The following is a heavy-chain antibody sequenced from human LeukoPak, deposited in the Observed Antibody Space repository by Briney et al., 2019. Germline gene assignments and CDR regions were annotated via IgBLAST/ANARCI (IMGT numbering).Heavy chain of an antibody. J-gene: IGHJ3*02. V-gene: IGHV5-51*01. D-gene: IGHD2-15*01. Sequence: GASVKVSCKASGYSFTSYWIGWVRQMPGKGLEWMGVIYPGDSDTRYSPSFQGQVTISADKSISTAYLHWSNLKASDTAMYYCARLARGWSAFDIWGQGTMVTVSS. CDR2: IYPGDSDT. CDR1: GYSFTSYW. CDR3: ARLARGWSAFDI.